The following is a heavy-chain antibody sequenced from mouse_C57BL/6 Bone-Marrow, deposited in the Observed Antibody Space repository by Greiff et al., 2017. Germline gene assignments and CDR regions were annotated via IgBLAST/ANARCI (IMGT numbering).Heavy chain of an antibody. J-gene: IGHJ3*01. CDR1: GYTFTGYW. Sequence: VQLQQSGAELMKPGASVKLSCKATGYTFTGYWIEWVKQRPGHGLEWIGEILPGSGSTNYNEKFKGKATFTADTSSNTAYMQLSSLTTEDSAIYYCARGADYYGSSPDWFAYWGQGTLVTVSA. D-gene: IGHD1-1*01. CDR3: ARGADYYGSSPDWFAY. CDR2: ILPGSGST. V-gene: IGHV1-9*01.